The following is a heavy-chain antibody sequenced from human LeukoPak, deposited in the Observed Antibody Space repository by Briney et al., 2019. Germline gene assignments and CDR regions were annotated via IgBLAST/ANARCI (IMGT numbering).Heavy chain of an antibody. CDR1: GFTFSNYG. D-gene: IGHD1-14*01. CDR3: ATSRILSAGNFDY. Sequence: GKSLRLSCAASGFTFSNYGMHWVRQAPGKGLEWVAVISFDGTNKHSADSVKGRFTISRDISKNTLYLQMNSLRPEDTAVYYCATSRILSAGNFDYWGQGTLVTVSS. V-gene: IGHV3-30*03. CDR2: ISFDGTNK. J-gene: IGHJ4*02.